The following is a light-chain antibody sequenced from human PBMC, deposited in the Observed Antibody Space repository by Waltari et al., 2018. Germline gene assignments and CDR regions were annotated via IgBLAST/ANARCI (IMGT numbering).Light chain of an antibody. J-gene: IGLJ2*01. CDR3: SSYTSSSTLV. CDR2: AVS. V-gene: IGLV2-14*01. CDR1: SSDVGGYNY. Sequence: QSALTQPASVSGSPGQSITISCTGTSSDVGGYNYVSWYQQHQGKAPKLMIYAVSNRPSGVSNRFSGSKSGNTASLTISGLQAEDEADYYCSSYTSSSTLVFGGGTKLTVL.